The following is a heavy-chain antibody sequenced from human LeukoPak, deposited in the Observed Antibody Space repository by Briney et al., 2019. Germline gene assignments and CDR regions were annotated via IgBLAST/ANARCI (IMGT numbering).Heavy chain of an antibody. V-gene: IGHV4-39*07. CDR2: IYYSGST. D-gene: IGHD5-12*01. Sequence: PSETLSLTCTVSGGSISSSSYYWGWIRQPPGKGLEWIGSIYYSGSTYYNPSLKSRVTISLDTSKSQFSLKLSSVTAADTAVYYCARYHSGYDDYWGQGTLVTVSS. CDR3: ARYHSGYDDY. CDR1: GGSISSSSYY. J-gene: IGHJ4*02.